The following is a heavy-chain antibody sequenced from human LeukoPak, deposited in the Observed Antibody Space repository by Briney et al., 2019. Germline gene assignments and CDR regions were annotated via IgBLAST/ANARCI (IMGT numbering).Heavy chain of an antibody. D-gene: IGHD3-9*01. CDR1: GGSISSGSYY. CDR3: ARDAQEYYDILTGYQNWFDP. CDR2: IYTSGST. J-gene: IGHJ5*02. Sequence: SETLSLTCTVSGGSISSGSYYWSWIRQPAGKGLEWIGRIYTSGSTNYNPSLKSRVTISVDTSKNQFSLKLSSVTAADTAVYYCARDAQEYYDILTGYQNWFDPWGQGTLVTVSS. V-gene: IGHV4-61*02.